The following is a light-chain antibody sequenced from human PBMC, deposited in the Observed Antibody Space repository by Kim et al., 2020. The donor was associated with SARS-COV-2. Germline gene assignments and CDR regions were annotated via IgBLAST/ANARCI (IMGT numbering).Light chain of an antibody. CDR2: NDN. V-gene: IGLV3-21*04. CDR1: NIGSKS. Sequence: APGKPARITCGGNNIGSKSVHCYQQRPGQAPVLVIYNDNDRPSGIPERISGSNSGNTATLTISRVEAGDEADYYCQLWDSTSDHPVFGGGTQLTVL. CDR3: QLWDSTSDHPV. J-gene: IGLJ2*01.